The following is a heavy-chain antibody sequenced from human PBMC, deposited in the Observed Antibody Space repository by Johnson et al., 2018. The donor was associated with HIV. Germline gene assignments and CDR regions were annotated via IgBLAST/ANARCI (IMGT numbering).Heavy chain of an antibody. D-gene: IGHD1-7*01. J-gene: IGHJ3*02. Sequence: QVQLVESGGGVVQPGRSLRLSCAASGFTFSSYAMHWVRQAPGKGLEWVAVISYDGSNKYYADSVKGRFTISRDNSKNSLYLQMNSLRVEDTALCYCAKDREVLKLSNAFDSWGQGTMVTVSS. V-gene: IGHV3-30-3*01. CDR2: ISYDGSNK. CDR3: AKDREVLKLSNAFDS. CDR1: GFTFSSYA.